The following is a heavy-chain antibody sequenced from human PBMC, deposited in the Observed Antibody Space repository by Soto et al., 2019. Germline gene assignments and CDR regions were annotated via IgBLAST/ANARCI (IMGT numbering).Heavy chain of an antibody. CDR3: AIQYYYDSSGYFDY. CDR1: GYTFTGYY. Sequence: ASVKVSCKASGYTFTGYYMHWVRQAPGQGLEWMGWINPNSGGTNYAQKFQGWVTMTRDTSISTAYMELSRLRSDDTAVYYCAIQYYYDSSGYFDYWGQGTLVTVSS. D-gene: IGHD3-22*01. CDR2: INPNSGGT. V-gene: IGHV1-2*04. J-gene: IGHJ4*02.